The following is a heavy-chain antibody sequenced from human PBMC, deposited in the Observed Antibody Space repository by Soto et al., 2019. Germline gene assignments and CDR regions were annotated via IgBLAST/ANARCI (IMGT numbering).Heavy chain of an antibody. D-gene: IGHD5-18*01. Sequence: EVQLVQSGAEVKKPGESLRISCKGSGYSFTSYWISWVRQMPGKGLEWMGRIDPSDSYTNYSPSFQGHVTISADKSSSTAYLEWSSLKASDTAMYYCARTPMVARGGDDIDYWGQGTLVTVSS. V-gene: IGHV5-10-1*01. J-gene: IGHJ4*02. CDR2: IDPSDSYT. CDR3: ARTPMVARGGDDIDY. CDR1: GYSFTSYW.